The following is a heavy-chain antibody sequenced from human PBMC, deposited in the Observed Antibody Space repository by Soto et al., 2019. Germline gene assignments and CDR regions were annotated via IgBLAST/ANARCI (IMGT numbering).Heavy chain of an antibody. Sequence: PSETLSLTCTVSGGSIGSYYWSWIRQPPGKGLEWIGYIYYSGSTNYNPSLKSRVTISVDTSKNQFSLKLSSVTAADTAVYYCARHSIVLRYFDSLTANWFEPWGQGTLVTVSS. CDR1: GGSIGSYY. CDR2: IYYSGST. J-gene: IGHJ5*02. CDR3: ARHSIVLRYFDSLTANWFEP. V-gene: IGHV4-59*08. D-gene: IGHD3-9*01.